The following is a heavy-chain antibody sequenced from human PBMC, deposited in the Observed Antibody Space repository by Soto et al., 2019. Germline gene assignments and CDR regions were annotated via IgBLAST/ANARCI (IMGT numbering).Heavy chain of an antibody. J-gene: IGHJ4*02. V-gene: IGHV1-46*03. CDR1: EYTFTSHY. D-gene: IGHD6-19*01. CDR2: INPSGGST. CDR3: ARDILAVAGKDY. Sequence: ASVKVFCQASEYTFTSHYLPWVRQAPGQGLEWMGIINPSGGSTSYAQKFQGRVTMTRDTSTSTVYMELSSLRSEDTAVYYCARDILAVAGKDYWGQGTLVTVSS.